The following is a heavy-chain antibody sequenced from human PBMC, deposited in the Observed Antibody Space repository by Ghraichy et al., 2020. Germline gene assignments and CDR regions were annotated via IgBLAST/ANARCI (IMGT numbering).Heavy chain of an antibody. CDR2: ITSSGFDT. CDR1: GFTFSTYA. J-gene: IGHJ4*02. CDR3: ATRNDQRTFDY. Sequence: GGSLRLSCAASGFTFSTYAMSWVRQAPGKGLEWVSSITSSGFDTSPSDSLKGRFIISRDNSKNTLYLQMNSMGAEDTAVYYCATRNDQRTFDYWGQGTLVTVSS. D-gene: IGHD2-2*01. V-gene: IGHV3-23*01.